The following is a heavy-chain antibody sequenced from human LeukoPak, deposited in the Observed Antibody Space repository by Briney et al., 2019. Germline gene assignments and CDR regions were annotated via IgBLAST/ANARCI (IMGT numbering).Heavy chain of an antibody. J-gene: IGHJ4*02. V-gene: IGHV3-21*01. CDR1: GFTFSSFS. Sequence: GGSLRLSCAASGFTFSSFSMNWVRQAPGKGLEWVSSITSSSNYIYYASSVRGRFTISRDNTKNSLYLQMNSLRAEDTAVYYCARDLRLWGQGTLVTVSS. CDR3: ARDLRL. CDR2: ITSSSNYI.